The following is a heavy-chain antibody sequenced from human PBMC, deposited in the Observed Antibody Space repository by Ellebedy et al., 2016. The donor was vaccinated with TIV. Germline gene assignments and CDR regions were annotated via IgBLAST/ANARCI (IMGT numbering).Heavy chain of an antibody. V-gene: IGHV5-51*01. D-gene: IGHD1-14*01. CDR1: GYLFSSFW. Sequence: GESLKISCTASGYLFSSFWIGWVRQLPGKGLEWMGIIYPGDSDTRYSPSFQGQFTISADKSISTAYLQWSSLKASDTAMYYGARDSGLDYWGQGTLVTVSS. CDR2: IYPGDSDT. J-gene: IGHJ4*02. CDR3: ARDSGLDY.